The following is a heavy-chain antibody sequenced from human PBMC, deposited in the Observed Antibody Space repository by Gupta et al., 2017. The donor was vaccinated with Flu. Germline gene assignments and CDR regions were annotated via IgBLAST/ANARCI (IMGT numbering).Heavy chain of an antibody. V-gene: IGHV3-21*01. D-gene: IGHD2-15*01. J-gene: IGHJ4*02. Sequence: EVQLVDSGGGLVKSGGSLRLPCAASGFTFGSYTMNWVRQAPGKGLEWVSSIDSSGRYIYYGDSVKGRFTTSRDNAQDSLFLQMDSLRVEDTAVYYCVRLRWTECSAGSCSMFDHWGQGTLVTVSS. CDR2: IDSSGRYI. CDR3: VRLRWTECSAGSCSMFDH. CDR1: GFTFGSYT.